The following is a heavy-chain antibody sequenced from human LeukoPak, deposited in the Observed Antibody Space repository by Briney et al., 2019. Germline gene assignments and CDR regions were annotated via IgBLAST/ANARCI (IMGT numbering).Heavy chain of an antibody. CDR2: IKSRGDGETR. CDR3: AAVGEWLSNAFNT. J-gene: IGHJ3*02. V-gene: IGHV3-15*01. D-gene: IGHD3-3*01. Sequence: GGSLRLSCAASGFTFSIAWMSWVRQAPGKGLEWVGRIKSRGDGETRDYAATVKDRFIISRDDTKNTLYLQMNSLRTEDTAIYYCAAVGEWLSNAFNTWGQGTMVTVSA. CDR1: GFTFSIAW.